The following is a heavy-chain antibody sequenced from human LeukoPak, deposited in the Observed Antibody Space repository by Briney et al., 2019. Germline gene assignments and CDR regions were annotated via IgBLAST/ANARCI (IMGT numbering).Heavy chain of an antibody. V-gene: IGHV1-69*05. CDR1: GGTFSSYA. CDR2: IIPIFGTA. Sequence: ASVKVSCKASGGTFSSYAISWVRQAPGQGLEWMGGIIPIFGTATYAQKFQGRVTITTDESTSTAYMELSRLTSDDTAVYYCARLVGLSTTASYWGQGTLVIVSS. J-gene: IGHJ4*02. CDR3: ARLVGLSTTASY. D-gene: IGHD5/OR15-5a*01.